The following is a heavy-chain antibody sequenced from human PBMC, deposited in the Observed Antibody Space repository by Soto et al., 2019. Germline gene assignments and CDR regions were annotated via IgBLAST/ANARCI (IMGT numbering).Heavy chain of an antibody. D-gene: IGHD3-22*01. J-gene: IGHJ4*02. Sequence: GSLRLSCAASGFTFSSYGMHWVRQAPGKGLEYVSVISYDGSNTYYADSVKGRFTISRDNSKNTLYLQMSSLRAEDTAVYYCVKDGYYYDSSGYPGSFDYWGQGTLVTVS. CDR2: ISYDGSNT. CDR1: GFTFSSYG. V-gene: IGHV3-64D*06. CDR3: VKDGYYYDSSGYPGSFDY.